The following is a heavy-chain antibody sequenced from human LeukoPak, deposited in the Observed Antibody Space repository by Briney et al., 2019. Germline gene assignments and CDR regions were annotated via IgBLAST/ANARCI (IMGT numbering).Heavy chain of an antibody. D-gene: IGHD3-22*01. CDR3: ARVTQGYYDSSGYYPEYYFDY. Sequence: SETLSLTCTVSGGSISSYYWSWIRQPPGKGLEWIGYIYHSGSTYYNPSLKSRVTISVDRSKNQFSLKLSSVTAADTAVYYCARVTQGYYDSSGYYPEYYFDYWGQGTLVTVSS. CDR2: IYHSGST. CDR1: GGSISSYY. V-gene: IGHV4-59*12. J-gene: IGHJ4*02.